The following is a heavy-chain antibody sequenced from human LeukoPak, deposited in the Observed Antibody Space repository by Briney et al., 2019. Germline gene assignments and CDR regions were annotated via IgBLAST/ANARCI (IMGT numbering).Heavy chain of an antibody. CDR2: IYTSGST. J-gene: IGHJ3*02. Sequence: SETLSLTCTVSGGSISGYYWSWIRQPAGKGLEWIGRIYTSGSTHYNPSLKSRVTMSVDTSKNQFSLKLSSVTAADTAVYYCARLITGTTTAFDIWGQGTMVTVSS. D-gene: IGHD1-7*01. CDR3: ARLITGTTTAFDI. V-gene: IGHV4-4*07. CDR1: GGSISGYY.